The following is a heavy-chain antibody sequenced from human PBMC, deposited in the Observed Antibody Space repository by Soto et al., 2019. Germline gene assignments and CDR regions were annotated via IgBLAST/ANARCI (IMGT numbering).Heavy chain of an antibody. CDR2: IYHSGST. CDR3: ARVSGSYYYGMDV. D-gene: IGHD1-26*01. V-gene: IGHV4-4*02. J-gene: IGHJ6*02. Sequence: PSETLSLTCAVSGGSISSSNWWRWVRQPPGKGLEWIGEIYHSGSTNYNPSLKSRVTISVDKSKNQFSLKLSSVTAADTAVYYCARVSGSYYYGMDVWGQGTTVTGSS. CDR1: GGSISSSNW.